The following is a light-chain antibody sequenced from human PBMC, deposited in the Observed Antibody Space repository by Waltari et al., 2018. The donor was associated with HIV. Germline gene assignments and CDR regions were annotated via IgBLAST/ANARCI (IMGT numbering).Light chain of an antibody. CDR1: RSNIGRNY. CDR2: RNN. CDR3: AAWGNSLSLL. J-gene: IGLJ2*01. Sequence: SVLTPPPSASGTTVSRVTISCSGTRSNIGRNYVYWYQQLPGTAPKLLLYRNNQRPSGVPDRFSGSKSGTSASLAISGLRSEDEADYYCAAWGNSLSLLFGGGTKLTVL. V-gene: IGLV1-47*01.